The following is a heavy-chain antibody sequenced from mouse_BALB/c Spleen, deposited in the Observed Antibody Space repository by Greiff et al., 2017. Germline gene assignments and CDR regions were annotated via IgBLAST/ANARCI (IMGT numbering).Heavy chain of an antibody. D-gene: IGHD1-1*01. Sequence: EVQLVESGGGLVKPGGSLKLSCAASGFTFSSYAMSWVRQSPEKRLEWVAEISSGGSYTYYPDTVTGRFTISRDNAKNTLYLEMSSLRSEDTAMYYCARSPYYGSSSPYFDYWGQGTTLTVSS. CDR1: GFTFSSYA. CDR3: ARSPYYGSSSPYFDY. CDR2: ISSGGSYT. J-gene: IGHJ2*01. V-gene: IGHV5-9-4*01.